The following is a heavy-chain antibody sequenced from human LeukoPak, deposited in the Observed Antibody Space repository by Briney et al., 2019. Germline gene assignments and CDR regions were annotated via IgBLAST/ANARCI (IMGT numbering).Heavy chain of an antibody. CDR3: ARDPVLRFLEWLLIRYYFDY. J-gene: IGHJ4*02. CDR2: ISYDGSNK. CDR1: GFTFSSYA. D-gene: IGHD3-3*01. V-gene: IGHV3-30-3*01. Sequence: PGGSLRLSCAASGFTFSSYAMHWVRQAPGKGLEWVSVISYDGSNKYYADSVKGRFTISRDNFKNTLYLQMNSLGAEDTGVYDCARDPVLRFLEWLLIRYYFDYWGQGTLVTVSS.